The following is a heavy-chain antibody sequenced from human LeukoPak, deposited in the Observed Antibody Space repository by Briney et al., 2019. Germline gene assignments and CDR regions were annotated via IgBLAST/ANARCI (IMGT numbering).Heavy chain of an antibody. CDR2: ISYDGSNK. Sequence: PGGSLRLSCAASGFTFSSYGMHWVRQAPGKGLEWVAVISYDGSNKYYADSVKGRFTISRDNSKNTLYLQMNSLRAEDTAVYCCAKEVAVAGIFDYWGQGTLVTVSS. D-gene: IGHD6-19*01. CDR3: AKEVAVAGIFDY. V-gene: IGHV3-30*18. CDR1: GFTFSSYG. J-gene: IGHJ4*02.